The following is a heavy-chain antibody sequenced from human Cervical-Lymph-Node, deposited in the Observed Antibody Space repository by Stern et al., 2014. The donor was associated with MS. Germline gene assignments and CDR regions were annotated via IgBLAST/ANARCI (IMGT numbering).Heavy chain of an antibody. CDR3: ARNDYYDSSGYLDDAFDI. V-gene: IGHV1-18*01. J-gene: IGHJ3*02. D-gene: IGHD3-22*01. CDR2: ISAYNGNT. CDR1: GYTLTSHG. Sequence: QVQLVESGSAVKKPGASVKVSCKASGYTLTSHGITWVRQAPGQGLEWMGWISAYNGNTNYAQKLQGRVTMTIDTSTSTAYMELRSLRSDDTAVYYCARNDYYDSSGYLDDAFDIWGQGTMVTVSS.